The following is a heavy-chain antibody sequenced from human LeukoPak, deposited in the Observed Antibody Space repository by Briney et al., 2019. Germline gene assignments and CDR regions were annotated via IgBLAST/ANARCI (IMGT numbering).Heavy chain of an antibody. Sequence: PGGSLRLSCAASGFTFSSYSMNWVRQAPGKGLEWVSSISSSSSYIYYADSVKGRFTISRDNAKNSLYLQMNSLKTEDTAVYYCTTDPYDFWSGYDIWGQGTLVTVSS. CDR1: GFTFSSYS. V-gene: IGHV3-21*03. CDR3: TTDPYDFWSGYDI. D-gene: IGHD3-3*01. CDR2: ISSSSSYI. J-gene: IGHJ4*02.